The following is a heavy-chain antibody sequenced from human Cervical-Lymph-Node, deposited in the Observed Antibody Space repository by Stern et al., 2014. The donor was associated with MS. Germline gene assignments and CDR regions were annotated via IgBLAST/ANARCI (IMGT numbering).Heavy chain of an antibody. J-gene: IGHJ4*02. CDR2: IHPGDSDT. D-gene: IGHD4-11*01. CDR1: GYIFTTYW. CDR3: ARWTAVTGIDS. Sequence: MQLVQSGEEVKKPGESLKISCKGSGYIFTTYWIGWVRQTPGKGLQWMGIIHPGDSDTNYSPSLQGQVTISADKSHGTVYLPTSSLKAADTAIYYCARWTAVTGIDSWGQGTLVTVSS. V-gene: IGHV5-51*01.